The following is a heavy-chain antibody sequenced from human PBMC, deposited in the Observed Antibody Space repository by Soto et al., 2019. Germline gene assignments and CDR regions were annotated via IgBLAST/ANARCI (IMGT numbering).Heavy chain of an antibody. D-gene: IGHD1-26*01. V-gene: IGHV1-69*06. Sequence: QVQLVQSGAEVKKPGSSVKVSCKTSGGTFSTYSIVWVRQAPGEGLEWMGGIIPIFGTANYAQKFQDRVTITADKSTNTAVMELRSLKSEGTAMYYCASSSGNNYGVGTNYYFDDWGQGTLVTVSS. J-gene: IGHJ4*02. CDR3: ASSSGNNYGVGTNYYFDD. CDR1: GGTFSTYS. CDR2: IIPIFGTA.